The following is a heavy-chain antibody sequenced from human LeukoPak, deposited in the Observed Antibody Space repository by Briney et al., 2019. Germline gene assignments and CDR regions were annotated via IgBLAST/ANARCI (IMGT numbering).Heavy chain of an antibody. CDR1: GFTFSSYA. CDR3: ARSSVPASIGSWFDP. Sequence: PGRSLRLSCAASGFTFSSYARHWVRQAPGKGLEWVAVISYDGSNKYYADSVKGRFTISRDNSKNTLYLQMNSLRAEDTAVYYCARSSVPASIGSWFDPWGQGTGVSVSS. J-gene: IGHJ5*02. V-gene: IGHV3-30*04. CDR2: ISYDGSNK. D-gene: IGHD2-2*01.